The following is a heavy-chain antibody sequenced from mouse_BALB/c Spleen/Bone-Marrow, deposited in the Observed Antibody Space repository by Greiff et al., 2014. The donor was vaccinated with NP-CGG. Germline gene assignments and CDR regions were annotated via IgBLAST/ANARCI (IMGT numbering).Heavy chain of an antibody. D-gene: IGHD2-14*01. Sequence: EVKLMESGPELVKPGASVKISCKTSGYTFTEYTMHWVKQSHGKSLEWIGGVNPNNGGTSYNQKLKGKATLTVDKSSSTAYMELRSLTSEDSAVYYCAIPAYYRYDGYWGQGTTLTVSS. J-gene: IGHJ2*01. CDR2: VNPNNGGT. CDR1: GYTFTEYT. V-gene: IGHV1-18*01. CDR3: AIPAYYRYDGY.